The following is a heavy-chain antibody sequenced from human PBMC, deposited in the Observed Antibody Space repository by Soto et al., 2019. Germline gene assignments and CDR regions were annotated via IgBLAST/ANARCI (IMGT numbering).Heavy chain of an antibody. CDR3: ARVDIAARQYYYYGMDV. V-gene: IGHV1-18*04. J-gene: IGHJ6*02. Sequence: QVQLVQSGAEVKKPGASVKVSCKASGYTFTSYGISWVRQAPGQGLEWMGWISAYNGNTNYAQKLQGRVTMTTDTSTSTAYMELRSLRSDDTAVYYXARVDIAARQYYYYGMDVWGQGTTVTVSS. CDR2: ISAYNGNT. CDR1: GYTFTSYG. D-gene: IGHD6-6*01.